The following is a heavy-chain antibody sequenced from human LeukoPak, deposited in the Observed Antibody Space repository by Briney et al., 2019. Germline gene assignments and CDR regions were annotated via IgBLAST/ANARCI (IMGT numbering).Heavy chain of an antibody. V-gene: IGHV1-69*13. CDR2: IIPIFGTA. D-gene: IGHD3-22*01. J-gene: IGHJ4*02. Sequence: SVKVSCTASGGTFSSYAISWVRQAPGQGLEWMGGIIPIFGTANYAQKFQGRVTITADESTSTAHMELSSLRSEDTAVYYCAGYDSSGYYLWYFDYWGQGTLVTVSS. CDR1: GGTFSSYA. CDR3: AGYDSSGYYLWYFDY.